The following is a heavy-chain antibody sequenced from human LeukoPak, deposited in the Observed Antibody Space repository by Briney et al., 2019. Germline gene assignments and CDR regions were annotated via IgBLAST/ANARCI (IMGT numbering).Heavy chain of an antibody. CDR2: MFRTGST. V-gene: IGHV4-59*13. CDR1: GGSISSYY. D-gene: IGHD6-19*01. J-gene: IGHJ5*02. CDR3: AREGTYGWYNWFDP. Sequence: PSETLSLTCTVSGGSISSYYWSWIRQPPGKGLEWIGYMFRTGSTNYNPSLKSRVIITPDTSKNQFSLRLTSVTAADTAVYYCAREGTYGWYNWFDPWGQGTLVTVSS.